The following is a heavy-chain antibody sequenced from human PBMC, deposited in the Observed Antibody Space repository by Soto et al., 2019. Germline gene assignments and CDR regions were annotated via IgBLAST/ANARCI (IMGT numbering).Heavy chain of an antibody. V-gene: IGHV1-18*01. CDR2: ISAHNGNT. Sequence: QVHLVQSGAEVKKPGASVKVSCKGSGYGFTTYGITWVRQAPGQGIEWMAWISAHNGNTNYAQKLQGRVTVTRDTSTSTAYRELRSLRSDDTAVYYCARGRYGDYWGQGALVSVSS. D-gene: IGHD1-1*01. J-gene: IGHJ4*02. CDR1: GYGFTTYG. CDR3: ARGRYGDY.